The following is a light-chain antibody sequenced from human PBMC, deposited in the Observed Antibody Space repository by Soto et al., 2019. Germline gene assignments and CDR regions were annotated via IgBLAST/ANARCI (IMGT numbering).Light chain of an antibody. CDR3: CSYADSSTYVL. CDR2: EGT. J-gene: IGLJ2*01. Sequence: QSALTQPASVSGSPGQSITISCTGTSSDVGRYNLLSWYQQHPGKAPKLMIYEGTKRPSGVSNRFSGSKSGNTASLTISGLQAEDDADYYCCSYADSSTYVLFGGGTKLTVL. CDR1: SSDVGRYNL. V-gene: IGLV2-23*01.